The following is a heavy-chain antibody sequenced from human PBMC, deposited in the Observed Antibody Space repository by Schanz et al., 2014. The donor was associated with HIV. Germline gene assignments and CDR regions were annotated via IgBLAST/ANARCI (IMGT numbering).Heavy chain of an antibody. V-gene: IGHV3-30*03. CDR2: ISSDGSEE. J-gene: IGHJ6*02. D-gene: IGHD6-13*01. Sequence: VQLLESGGDLVQPGRSLRLSCAASGFTFSSFGMHWVRQAPGKGLEWVAVISSDGSEEYFADSVKGRFTISRDNSKNTLYLQMNRLRAEDTAVYYCARTDHLASAGMDYYYGMDVWGQGTTVTVSS. CDR3: ARTDHLASAGMDYYYGMDV. CDR1: GFTFSSFG.